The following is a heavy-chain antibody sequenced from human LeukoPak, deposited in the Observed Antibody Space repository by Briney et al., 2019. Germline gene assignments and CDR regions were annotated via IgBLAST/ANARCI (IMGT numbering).Heavy chain of an antibody. V-gene: IGHV3-30*02. Sequence: GGSLRLSCAASGFAFSNSGMHWVRQAPGKGLEWVAFLRFDGSNKFYTDSVKGRFTISRDNSKNTLYLQMNSLRAEETAVYYCAKPIVGSFDAFDIWGQGTMVTVSS. D-gene: IGHD1-26*01. CDR1: GFAFSNSG. J-gene: IGHJ3*02. CDR2: LRFDGSNK. CDR3: AKPIVGSFDAFDI.